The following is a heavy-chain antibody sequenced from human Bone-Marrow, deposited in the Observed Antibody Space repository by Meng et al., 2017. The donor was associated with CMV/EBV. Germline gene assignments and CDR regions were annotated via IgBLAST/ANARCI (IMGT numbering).Heavy chain of an antibody. Sequence: ASVKVSCKVSGYSLTGLSRHWVRQAPGKGLEWMGGFDPEDGETIYAQKFQGRVTMAVDTSTDTAYMQLSRLTSEDTAVYYCARGAIFGGKWFDPWGQGTLVTVSS. J-gene: IGHJ5*02. CDR2: FDPEDGET. V-gene: IGHV1-24*01. CDR1: GYSLTGLS. CDR3: ARGAIFGGKWFDP. D-gene: IGHD3-3*01.